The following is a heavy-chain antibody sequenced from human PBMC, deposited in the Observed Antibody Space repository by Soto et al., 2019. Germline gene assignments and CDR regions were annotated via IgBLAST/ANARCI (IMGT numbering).Heavy chain of an antibody. CDR3: ASALPYYDFWSGFAGYYYYMVV. CDR1: GYTFTSYD. Sequence: ASVKVSCKASGYTFTSYDINWVRQATGQGLEWMGWMNPNSGNTGYAQKFQGRVTMTRNTSISTAYMELSSLRSEDTAVYFCASALPYYDFWSGFAGYYYYMVVWG. V-gene: IGHV1-8*01. J-gene: IGHJ6*03. D-gene: IGHD3-3*01. CDR2: MNPNSGNT.